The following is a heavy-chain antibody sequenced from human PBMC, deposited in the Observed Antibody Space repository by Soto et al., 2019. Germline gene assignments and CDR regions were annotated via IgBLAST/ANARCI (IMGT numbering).Heavy chain of an antibody. D-gene: IGHD5-12*01. J-gene: IGHJ4*02. CDR1: GYTFTNYY. CDR2: IIPSDGST. Sequence: QVQVVQSGAEVKKPGASVKVSCKASGYTFTNYYMHWARQAPGQGPEWMGRIIPSDGSTHYAQRFQDRVTMTRDTSTSTVYMELNSLRSEDTAVYYCARGGPELATIGSFDYWGQGTLVTVSS. CDR3: ARGGPELATIGSFDY. V-gene: IGHV1-46*01.